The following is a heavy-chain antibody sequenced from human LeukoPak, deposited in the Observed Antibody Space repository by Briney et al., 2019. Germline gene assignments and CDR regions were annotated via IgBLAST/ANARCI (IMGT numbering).Heavy chain of an antibody. CDR3: ARAGTGSSSWYPSYYYGMDV. Sequence: PGGSLRPSCAASGFTFSDYAIHWVRQAPGKGLEWVAVISYDGSNKYYADSVKGRFTLSRDNSENTLYLQMNSLRAEDTAVYYCARAGTGSSSWYPSYYYGMDVWGKGTTVTVSS. D-gene: IGHD6-13*01. V-gene: IGHV3-30*04. CDR2: ISYDGSNK. CDR1: GFTFSDYA. J-gene: IGHJ6*04.